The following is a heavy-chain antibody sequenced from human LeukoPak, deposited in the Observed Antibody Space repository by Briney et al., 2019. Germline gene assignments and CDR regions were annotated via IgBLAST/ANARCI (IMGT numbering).Heavy chain of an antibody. V-gene: IGHV4-34*01. CDR1: GGSFSGYY. D-gene: IGHD6-13*01. CDR3: AREGIAAAGSWFDP. Sequence: AETLCLTCAVYGGSFSGYYCSWIRQPPGKGLEWIGYIYHSGSTYYNPSLKSRVTISVDSSKNQFSLKLSSVTAADTAVYYCAREGIAAAGSWFDPWGQGTLVTVSS. CDR2: IYHSGST. J-gene: IGHJ5*02.